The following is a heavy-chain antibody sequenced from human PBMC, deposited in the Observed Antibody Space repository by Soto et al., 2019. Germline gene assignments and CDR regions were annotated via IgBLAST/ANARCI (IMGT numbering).Heavy chain of an antibody. Sequence: QVQLQESGPGLVKPSETLSLTCTVSGGTISRYYWSWIRQPPGKGLEWIGYMYNTGSTVYNPSFKSRVTISGEXSXNXXSLKLNSVTAADTAVYYCARDLWGYCGTDCYPLDVWGQGTTVTVSS. D-gene: IGHD2-21*02. CDR1: GGTISRYY. V-gene: IGHV4-59*01. J-gene: IGHJ6*02. CDR3: ARDLWGYCGTDCYPLDV. CDR2: MYNTGST.